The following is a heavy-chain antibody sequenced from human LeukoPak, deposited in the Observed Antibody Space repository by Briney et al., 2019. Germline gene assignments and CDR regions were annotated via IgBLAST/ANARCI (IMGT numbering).Heavy chain of an antibody. Sequence: PGGSLRLSCAASGFTFSSYGMHWVRQAPGKGLEWVAFIRYDGSNKYYADSVKGRFTISRDNTKNTLYLQMNSLRAEDTAVYYCAKDVYYGGNSFDYWGQGTLVTVSS. D-gene: IGHD4-23*01. CDR1: GFTFSSYG. CDR3: AKDVYYGGNSFDY. J-gene: IGHJ4*02. V-gene: IGHV3-30*02. CDR2: IRYDGSNK.